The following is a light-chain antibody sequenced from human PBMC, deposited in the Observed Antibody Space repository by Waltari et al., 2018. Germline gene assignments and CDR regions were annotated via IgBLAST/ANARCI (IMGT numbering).Light chain of an antibody. CDR3: ASWDDSPTGRWV. CDR2: RND. CDR1: QSTVGDHF. J-gene: IGLJ3*02. Sequence: QTVLTQPPSTSGAPGQTVTIACSGTQSTVGDHFVNSYQQFQGAVPRLLIYRNDQRPSGVPDRFSGSKSGTSASLAISGLRSEDEADYFCASWDDSPTGRWVFGGGTKVTVL. V-gene: IGLV1-47*01.